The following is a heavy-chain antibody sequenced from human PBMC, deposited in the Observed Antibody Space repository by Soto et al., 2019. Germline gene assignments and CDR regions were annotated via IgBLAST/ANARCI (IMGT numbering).Heavy chain of an antibody. D-gene: IGHD6-13*01. Sequence: QVQLQESGPGLVKPSHTLSLTCTVSGGSISSGGYYWSWIRQHPGKGLERIGYFYDSGSNYYNPSLKGRFTTSVDTSKNQFSLKLSSVTAAATAVYYCARDLQYSRLFYGMDLWGQGPTVTVSS. J-gene: IGHJ6*02. CDR1: GGSISSGGYY. CDR3: ARDLQYSRLFYGMDL. CDR2: FYDSGSN. V-gene: IGHV4-31*03.